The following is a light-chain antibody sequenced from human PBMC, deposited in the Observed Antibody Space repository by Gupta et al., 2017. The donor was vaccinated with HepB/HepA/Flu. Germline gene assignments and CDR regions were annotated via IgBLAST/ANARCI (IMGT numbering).Light chain of an antibody. CDR2: DAS. J-gene: IGKJ1*01. Sequence: ELVMTQSPSTLSVSPGERATLSCRASQILNRNLAWYQQKPGQPPTLLIFDASTRATGVPARFSGGGSGTELTLTISGRQSEDFAVYYCQQYNNWPPWTFGQGTRV. CDR3: QQYNNWPPWT. CDR1: QILNRN. V-gene: IGKV3-15*01.